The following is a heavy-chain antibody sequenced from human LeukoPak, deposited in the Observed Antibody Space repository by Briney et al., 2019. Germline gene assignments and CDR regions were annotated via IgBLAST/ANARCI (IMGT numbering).Heavy chain of an antibody. Sequence: GGSLRLSCAASGFTFSSYAMHWVRQAPGKGLDYVASITYNGGSTSYANSMKGRFTISRDNSKNMVYLQMGSLRAEDMAVYYCAREGGYGVAIDYWGQGTLVTVSS. J-gene: IGHJ4*02. CDR3: AREGGYGVAIDY. V-gene: IGHV3-64*01. CDR2: ITYNGGST. CDR1: GFTFSSYA. D-gene: IGHD4-17*01.